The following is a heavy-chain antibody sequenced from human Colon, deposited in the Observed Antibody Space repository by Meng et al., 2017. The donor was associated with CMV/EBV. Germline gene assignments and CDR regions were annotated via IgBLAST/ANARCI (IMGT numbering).Heavy chain of an antibody. Sequence: GESLKISCAASGFTFSSYSMNWVRQAPGKGLEWVSYISSSSSTIYYADSVKGRFTISRDNAKNSLYLQMNSLRAEDTAVYYCARADPSEDIVVLPAAVGWGQGTLVTVSS. V-gene: IGHV3-48*04. J-gene: IGHJ4*02. CDR3: ARADPSEDIVVLPAAVG. CDR1: GFTFSSYS. D-gene: IGHD2-2*01. CDR2: ISSSSSTI.